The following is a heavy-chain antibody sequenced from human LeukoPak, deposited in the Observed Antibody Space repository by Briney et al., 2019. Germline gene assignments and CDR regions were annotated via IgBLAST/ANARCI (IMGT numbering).Heavy chain of an antibody. Sequence: GGSLRLSCAASGFTFSSYSMNWVRQAPGKGLEWVSSISSSSSYIYYADSVKGRFTISRDNSKNTLYLQMNSLRAEDTAVYYCARGPIGETTRVVAHFDYWGQGTLVTVSS. CDR3: ARGPIGETTRVVAHFDY. J-gene: IGHJ4*02. CDR2: ISSSSSYI. CDR1: GFTFSSYS. V-gene: IGHV3-21*04. D-gene: IGHD5-12*01.